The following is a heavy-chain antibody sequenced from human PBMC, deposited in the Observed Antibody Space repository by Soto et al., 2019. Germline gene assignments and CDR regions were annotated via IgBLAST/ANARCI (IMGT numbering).Heavy chain of an antibody. J-gene: IGHJ1*01. Sequence: QVHLVVSGGGVVQPGTSLRVSCVGSGFTFRSYVIHWVRQDPGKGLEWVALTSYDGSDKYYDDSVRGRFTISRDNSRNTVDLQMDSLRLEDTALYYCARWGTTGGLDVWGQGTLVSV. D-gene: IGHD3-16*01. CDR2: TSYDGSDK. V-gene: IGHV3-30*19. CDR1: GFTFRSYV. CDR3: ARWGTTGGLDV.